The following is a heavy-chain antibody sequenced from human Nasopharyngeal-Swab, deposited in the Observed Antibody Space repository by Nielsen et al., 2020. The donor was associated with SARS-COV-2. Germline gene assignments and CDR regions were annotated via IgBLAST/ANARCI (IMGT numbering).Heavy chain of an antibody. Sequence: SEPMSLTCAVYGGSFSGYYWSWIRQPPGKGLEWIGEIIHSGSTNYNPSLKSRVTISVDTSKNQFSLKLSSVTAADTAVYYCARVKGIAAANYYYGMDVWGQGTTVTVSS. J-gene: IGHJ6*02. CDR1: GGSFSGYY. D-gene: IGHD6-13*01. CDR2: IIHSGST. CDR3: ARVKGIAAANYYYGMDV. V-gene: IGHV4-34*12.